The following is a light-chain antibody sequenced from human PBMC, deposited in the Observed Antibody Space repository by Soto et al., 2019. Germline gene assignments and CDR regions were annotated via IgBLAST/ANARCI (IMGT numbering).Light chain of an antibody. CDR1: QSVSSN. CDR3: QQYGSSPYT. V-gene: IGKV3-20*01. CDR2: GAF. Sequence: EIVLTQSPATLSLSPGERSTLSCRASQSVSSNLAWYQQKPGQAPRLLIYGAFTMATGIPDRFSGSGSETDFTLTITRLEPEDFAVYYCQQYGSSPYTFGQGTKVDIK. J-gene: IGKJ2*01.